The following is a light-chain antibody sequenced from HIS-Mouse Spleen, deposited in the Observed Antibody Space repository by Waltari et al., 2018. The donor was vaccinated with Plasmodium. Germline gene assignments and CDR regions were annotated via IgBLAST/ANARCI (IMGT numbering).Light chain of an antibody. CDR2: DVS. J-gene: IGLJ1*01. CDR1: SSDVGGYNS. CDR3: CSYAGSYTYG. V-gene: IGLV2-11*01. Sequence: QSALTQPRSVSGSPGQSVPISCTGTSSDVGGYNSVSWYQQHPGTAPTLMIYDVSKRPAGVPDRSSGSKSGNTASLTISWLQAEDEADYYCCSYAGSYTYGFGTGTKVTVL.